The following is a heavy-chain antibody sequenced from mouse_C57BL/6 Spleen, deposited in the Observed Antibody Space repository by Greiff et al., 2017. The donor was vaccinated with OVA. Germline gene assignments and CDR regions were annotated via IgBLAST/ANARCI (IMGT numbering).Heavy chain of an antibody. CDR1: GFTFSSYT. J-gene: IGHJ1*03. CDR2: ISGGGGNT. D-gene: IGHD3-1*01. V-gene: IGHV5-9*01. CDR3: ARSPHRGYFDV. Sequence: EVKLVESGGGLVKPGGSLKLSCAASGFTFSSYTMSWVRQTPEKRLEWVATISGGGGNTYYPDSVKGRFTISRDNAKNTLYLQMSSLRSEDTALYYCARSPHRGYFDVWGTGTTVTVSS.